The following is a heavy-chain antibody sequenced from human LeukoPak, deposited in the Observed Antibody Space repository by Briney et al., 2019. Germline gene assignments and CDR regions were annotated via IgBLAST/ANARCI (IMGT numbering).Heavy chain of an antibody. V-gene: IGHV7-4-1*02. Sequence: GASVKVSCKASGYTFTSYAMNWVRQAPGQGLEWMGWINTNTGNPTYAQGFTGRFVFSLDTSVSTAYLQISSLKAEDTAVYYCAREEEDIVVVVAAQYGMDVWGQGTTVTVSS. J-gene: IGHJ6*02. CDR3: AREEEDIVVVVAAQYGMDV. CDR2: INTNTGNP. D-gene: IGHD2-15*01. CDR1: GYTFTSYA.